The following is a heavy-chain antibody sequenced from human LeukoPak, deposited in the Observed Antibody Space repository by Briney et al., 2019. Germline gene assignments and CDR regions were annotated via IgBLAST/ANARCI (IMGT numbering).Heavy chain of an antibody. Sequence: GGSLRLSCAASGSTFSSYAMSWVRQAPGKGLEWVSGISGSGGRTYYADSVKGRFTISRDNSKNTLYLQMNSLRAEDTAVYYCAKDSIAAVGTEFDYWGQGTLVTVSS. V-gene: IGHV3-23*01. D-gene: IGHD6-13*01. CDR3: AKDSIAAVGTEFDY. J-gene: IGHJ4*02. CDR2: ISGSGGRT. CDR1: GSTFSSYA.